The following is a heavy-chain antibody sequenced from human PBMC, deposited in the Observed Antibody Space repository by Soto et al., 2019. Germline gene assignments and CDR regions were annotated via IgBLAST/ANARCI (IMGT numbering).Heavy chain of an antibody. CDR3: AKVAAVAPTLDY. CDR1: GFTFSSYG. Sequence: QVQLVESGGGVVQPGRSLRLSCAASGFTFSSYGMHWVRQAPGKGLEWVAVISYDGSNKYYADSVKGRFTISRDNSKNKLYLQMNSLRAEDTAVYYCAKVAAVAPTLDYWGQGTLVTVSS. V-gene: IGHV3-30*18. J-gene: IGHJ4*02. CDR2: ISYDGSNK. D-gene: IGHD6-19*01.